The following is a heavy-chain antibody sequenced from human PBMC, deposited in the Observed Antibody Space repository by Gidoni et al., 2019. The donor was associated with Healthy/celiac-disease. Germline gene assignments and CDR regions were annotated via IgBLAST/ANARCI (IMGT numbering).Heavy chain of an antibody. D-gene: IGHD1-26*01. CDR1: GFTFDDYA. CDR2: ISWNSGSI. V-gene: IGHV3-9*01. Sequence: EVQLVESGGGLVQPGRSLRLSCAASGFTFDDYAMHWVRQAPGKGLEWVSGISWNSGSIGYADSVKGRFTISRDNAKNSLYLQMNSLRAEDTALYYCAKGGRASTMRWYYYGMDVWGQGTTVTVSS. CDR3: AKGGRASTMRWYYYGMDV. J-gene: IGHJ6*02.